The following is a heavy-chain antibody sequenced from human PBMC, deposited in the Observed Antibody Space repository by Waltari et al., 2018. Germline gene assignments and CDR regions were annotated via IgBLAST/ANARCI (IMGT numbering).Heavy chain of an antibody. CDR1: GFTFSSYS. D-gene: IGHD6-6*01. V-gene: IGHV3-48*01. CDR3: ARDRAPRQEYVMDV. J-gene: IGHJ6*04. CDR2: ISSSSSTI. Sequence: EVQLVESGGGLVQPGGSLRLSCAASGFTFSSYSMNWVRQAPGKGLEWVSYISSSSSTIYNADSVKCRFTISSDNAKNSLYRQMNSLRAEDTAVDYCARDRAPRQEYVMDVGGKGTTVTVSS.